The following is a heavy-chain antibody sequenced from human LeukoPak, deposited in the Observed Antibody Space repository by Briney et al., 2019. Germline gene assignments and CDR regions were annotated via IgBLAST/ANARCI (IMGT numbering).Heavy chain of an antibody. CDR1: GGAISTFY. CDR3: AKGASSYGDYYFGY. V-gene: IGHV4-59*13. J-gene: IGHJ4*02. D-gene: IGHD4-17*01. CDR2: IQSSGST. Sequence: SETLSLTCSVSGGAISTFYWIWIRQPPGKGLEWIGCIQSSGSTEYNPSLESRVTISVDRSRNQFSLKLTSVTAADTAVYYCAKGASSYGDYYFGYWGQGTLVTVSS.